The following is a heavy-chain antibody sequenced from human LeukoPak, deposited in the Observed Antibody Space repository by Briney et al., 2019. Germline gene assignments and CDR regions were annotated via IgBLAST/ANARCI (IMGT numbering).Heavy chain of an antibody. D-gene: IGHD2-2*01. J-gene: IGHJ5*02. CDR2: INPSGGST. CDR1: GYTFTSYY. V-gene: IGHV1-46*01. Sequence: ASVKVSCRASGYTFTSYYMHWVRQAPGQGLEWMGIINPSGGSTSYAQKFQGRVTMTRDMSTSTVYMELSSLRSEDTAVYYCARAGYCSSTSCYYWFDPWGQGTLVTVSS. CDR3: ARAGYCSSTSCYYWFDP.